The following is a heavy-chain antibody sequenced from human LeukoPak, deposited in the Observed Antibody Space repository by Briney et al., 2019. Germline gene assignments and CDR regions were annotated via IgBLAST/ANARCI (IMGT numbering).Heavy chain of an antibody. CDR1: GFTFDDYA. J-gene: IGHJ4*02. CDR2: ISWNSGSI. D-gene: IGHD3-22*01. CDR3: AKVLWNYYDSSGYTSPLDY. Sequence: SGGSLRLSCAASGFTFDDYAMHWVRQAPGKGLEWVSGISWNSGSIGYADSVKGRFTISRDNAKNSLYLQMNSLRAEDTALYYCAKVLWNYYDSSGYTSPLDYWGQGTLVTVSS. V-gene: IGHV3-9*01.